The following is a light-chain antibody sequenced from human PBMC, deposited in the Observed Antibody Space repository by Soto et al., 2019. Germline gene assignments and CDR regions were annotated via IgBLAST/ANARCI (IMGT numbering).Light chain of an antibody. CDR3: EHDNNWSQS. J-gene: IGKJ2*01. V-gene: IGKV3-15*01. Sequence: EMVMTQSPATLSVSPGERATLSCRASQSVSSSYLAWYQQKPGQAPRLLIYGASTRATGIPARFSGSGSGTEFTLKINSLQSEDFAVYYGEHDNNWSQSFGQGTELEIK. CDR1: QSVSSSY. CDR2: GAS.